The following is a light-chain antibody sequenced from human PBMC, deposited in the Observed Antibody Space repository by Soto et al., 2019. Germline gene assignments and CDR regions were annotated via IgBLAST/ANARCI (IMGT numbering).Light chain of an antibody. V-gene: IGKV3-20*01. CDR3: QQYGSSPFT. Sequence: EIVLTQSPGTLSLSPGERATLSCRASQSVSSNYLAWYQQKPGQPPRILIYGASSRATGIPDRFSGSGSGTDFTLPLRRLEPEDFVVYYCQQYGSSPFTFGQGTRLEIK. J-gene: IGKJ5*01. CDR1: QSVSSNY. CDR2: GAS.